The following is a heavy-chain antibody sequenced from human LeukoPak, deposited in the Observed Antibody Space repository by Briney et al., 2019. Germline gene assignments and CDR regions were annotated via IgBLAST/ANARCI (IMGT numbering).Heavy chain of an antibody. CDR3: SRRGYYNSSGYSDY. CDR2: RKQDGSGK. J-gene: IGHJ4*02. V-gene: IGHV3-7*01. D-gene: IGHD3-22*01. Sequence: WGSLRLSRAASGFTFSSYWMSWVRQAPGQGLEWVANRKQDGSGKYYVDSVKGRFTISRDNAKNSLYLQMNSLRAEDTAVYSCSRRGYYNSSGYSDYWGQGTLVTVSS. CDR1: GFTFSSYW.